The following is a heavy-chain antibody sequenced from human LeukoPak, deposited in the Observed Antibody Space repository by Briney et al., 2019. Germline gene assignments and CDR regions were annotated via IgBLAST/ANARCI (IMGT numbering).Heavy chain of an antibody. Sequence: SESLSLTCNVSNYTMNSGYYWSWIRQTPGNGLEWIGETTHSGSTDYSPSLKSRVSVSVDTSKNQFSLRLTSVTAADTAVYYCARGPAYSWLRSGSVCFFDFWGQGVLVTVSS. CDR3: ARGPAYSWLRSGSVCFFDF. V-gene: IGHV4-34*01. CDR1: NYTMNSGYY. D-gene: IGHD6-19*01. CDR2: TTHSGST. J-gene: IGHJ4*02.